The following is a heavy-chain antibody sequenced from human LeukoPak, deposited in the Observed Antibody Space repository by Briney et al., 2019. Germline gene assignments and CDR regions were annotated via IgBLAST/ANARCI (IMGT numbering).Heavy chain of an antibody. D-gene: IGHD1-7*01. CDR1: GFTFGDYA. CDR2: IKQDGSEK. Sequence: GQSLRLSCTAYGFTFGDYALSWVRQAPGKGLEWVANIKQDGSEKYYVNSVKGRFTISRDNAKNSLYLQMNSLRAEDTAIYYCAREDDWNYEDYWGQGTLVTVSS. CDR3: AREDDWNYEDY. J-gene: IGHJ4*02. V-gene: IGHV3-7*01.